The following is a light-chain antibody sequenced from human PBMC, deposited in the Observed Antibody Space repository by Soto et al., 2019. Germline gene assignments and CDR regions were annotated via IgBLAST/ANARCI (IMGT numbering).Light chain of an antibody. CDR1: QSVLYSSNNQNY. CDR2: RAS. Sequence: DIVMTQSPDSLAVSLGERATINCESSQSVLYSSNNQNYLAWYQQKPGQPPKLLIYRASTRESGVPDRFSGSGSGADFTLTISSLQAEDVAVYYCQQYYTVPYTFGQGTKLEIK. CDR3: QQYYTVPYT. V-gene: IGKV4-1*01. J-gene: IGKJ2*01.